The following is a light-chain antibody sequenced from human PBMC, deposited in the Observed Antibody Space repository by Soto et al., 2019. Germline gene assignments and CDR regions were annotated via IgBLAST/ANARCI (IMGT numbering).Light chain of an antibody. CDR3: KVWDSSSDPRGV. CDR1: NIGSKS. CDR2: YDS. J-gene: IGLJ1*01. Sequence: SYELTQPPSVSVAPGKTARITCGGNNIGSKSVHWYQQKPGQAPVLVIYYDSDRPSGIPERFSGSNSGNTATLTISRVEAGDEAHYYCKVWDSSSDPRGVFGTGTKVTVL. V-gene: IGLV3-21*04.